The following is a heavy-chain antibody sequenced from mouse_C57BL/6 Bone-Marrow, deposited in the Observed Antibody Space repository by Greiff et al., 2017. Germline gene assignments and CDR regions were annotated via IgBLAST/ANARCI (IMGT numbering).Heavy chain of an antibody. D-gene: IGHD2-5*01. CDR1: GYTFTSYW. V-gene: IGHV1-55*01. J-gene: IGHJ1*03. CDR3: ARPYCSNYWYFDV. Sequence: VKLQQPGAELVKPGASVKMSCKASGYTFTSYWITWVKQRPGQGLEWIGDIYPGSGSTNYNEKFKSKATLTVDTSSSTAYMQLSSLTSEDSAVYYCARPYCSNYWYFDVWGTGTTVTVSS. CDR2: IYPGSGST.